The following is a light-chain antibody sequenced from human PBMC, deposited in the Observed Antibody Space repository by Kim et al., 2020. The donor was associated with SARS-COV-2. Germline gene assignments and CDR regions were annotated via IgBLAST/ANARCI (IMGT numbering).Light chain of an antibody. CDR2: LNSDGSH. CDR3: QTWGTGIVV. Sequence: QPVLTQSPSASASLGASVKLTCTLSSGHSNYAIAWHRQQPEKGPRYLMNLNSDGSHNKGDGIPDRFSGSSSGAERYLTISSLQSEDEADYYCQTWGTGIVVFGGGTRLTVL. V-gene: IGLV4-69*01. J-gene: IGLJ2*01. CDR1: SGHSNYA.